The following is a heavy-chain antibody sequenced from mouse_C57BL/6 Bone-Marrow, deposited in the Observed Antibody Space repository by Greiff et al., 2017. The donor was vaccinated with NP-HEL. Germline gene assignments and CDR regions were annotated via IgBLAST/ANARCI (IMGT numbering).Heavy chain of an antibody. CDR3: ARDYDYGNYFDY. CDR1: GFTFSSYA. Sequence: EVKVVESGGGLVKPGGSLKLSCAASGFTFSSYAMSWVRQTPEKRLAWVATISDGGSYTYYPDNVKGRFTISRDNAKNNLYLQMSHLKSEDTAMYYCARDYDYGNYFDYWGQGTTLTVSS. J-gene: IGHJ2*01. CDR2: ISDGGSYT. V-gene: IGHV5-4*01. D-gene: IGHD2-4*01.